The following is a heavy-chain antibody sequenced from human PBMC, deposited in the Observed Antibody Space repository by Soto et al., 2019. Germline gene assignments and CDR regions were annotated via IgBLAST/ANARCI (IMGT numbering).Heavy chain of an antibody. CDR2: IYWDDDK. J-gene: IGHJ6*02. V-gene: IGHV2-5*02. D-gene: IGHD2-21*02. CDR3: IQSRCGGDCLQSYASHYYYGMDV. CDR1: GFSLSTGGVG. Sequence: QITLKESGPTLVKPTQTLTLTCTFSGFSLSTGGVGVGWIRQPPGKALEWLALIYWDDDKRYSPSLRSRLTISRDTSKNQVFLTMTNMDPVDTATYHCIQSRCGGDCLQSYASHYYYGMDVWGQGTTVTVSS.